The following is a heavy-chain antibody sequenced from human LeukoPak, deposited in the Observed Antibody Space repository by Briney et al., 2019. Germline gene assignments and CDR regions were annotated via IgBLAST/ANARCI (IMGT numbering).Heavy chain of an antibody. CDR3: ARGSDSTAYYPT. J-gene: IGHJ5*02. Sequence: GGSLRLSCAASESTFSSYWMHWVRQAPGLGLVWVSRINSDGSSTRYADSVKGRFTISRDNAKNTLYLQMNSLRAEDTAVYYCARGSDSTAYYPTWGQGTLVTVSS. V-gene: IGHV3-74*01. D-gene: IGHD3-22*01. CDR2: INSDGSST. CDR1: ESTFSSYW.